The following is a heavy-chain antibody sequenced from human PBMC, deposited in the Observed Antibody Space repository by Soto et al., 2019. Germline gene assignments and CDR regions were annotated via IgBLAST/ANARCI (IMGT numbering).Heavy chain of an antibody. CDR3: AKDLPVSGFLYYYGSGSYGMDV. Sequence: GGSLRLSCAASGFTFSSYAMSWVRQAPGKGLEWVSAISGSGGSTYYADSVKGRFTISRDNSKNTLYLQMNSLRAEDTAVYYCAKDLPVSGFLYYYGSGSYGMDVWGQGTTVTVSS. V-gene: IGHV3-23*01. J-gene: IGHJ6*02. CDR1: GFTFSSYA. D-gene: IGHD3-10*01. CDR2: ISGSGGST.